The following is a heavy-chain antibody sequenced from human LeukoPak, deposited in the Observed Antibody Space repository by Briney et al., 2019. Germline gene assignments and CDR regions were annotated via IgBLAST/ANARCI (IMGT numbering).Heavy chain of an antibody. V-gene: IGHV3-64*04. CDR2: ISSNGGST. CDR1: GFTFSSYA. CDR3: AKEGSSGWYLTPSFDY. Sequence: GGSLRLSCAASGFTFSSYAMHWVRQAPGKGLEYVSAISSNGGSTYYADSVKGRFTISRDNSKNTLYLQMNSLRAEDTAVYYCAKEGSSGWYLTPSFDYWGQGTLVTVSS. D-gene: IGHD6-19*01. J-gene: IGHJ4*02.